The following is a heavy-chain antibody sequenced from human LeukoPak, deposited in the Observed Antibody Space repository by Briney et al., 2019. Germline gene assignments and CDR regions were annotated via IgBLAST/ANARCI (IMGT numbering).Heavy chain of an antibody. CDR1: GGSISSSSYY. D-gene: IGHD2-21*02. CDR3: ARHEAYCGGDCYPDAFDI. CDR2: IYYSGST. V-gene: IGHV4-39*01. J-gene: IGHJ3*02. Sequence: KPSETLSLTCTVSGGSISSSSYYWGWIRQPPGKGLEWIGSIYYSGSTYYNPSLKSRVTISVDTSKNQFSLKLSSVTAADTAVYYCARHEAYCGGDCYPDAFDIWGQGTMVTVSS.